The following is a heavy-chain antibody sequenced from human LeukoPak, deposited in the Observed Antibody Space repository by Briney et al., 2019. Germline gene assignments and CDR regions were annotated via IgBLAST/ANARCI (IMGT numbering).Heavy chain of an antibody. Sequence: GGSLRLSCAASGFTVSSSYMSWVRQAPGKGLEWVSIISSAGTTYYADSVKSRFTISRDNSKNTVYLQVNSLRDEDTAVYYCARDLEAANTYYFDYWGQGTMVTVSS. D-gene: IGHD6-13*01. CDR1: GFTVSSSY. CDR2: ISSAGTT. J-gene: IGHJ4*02. CDR3: ARDLEAANTYYFDY. V-gene: IGHV3-66*01.